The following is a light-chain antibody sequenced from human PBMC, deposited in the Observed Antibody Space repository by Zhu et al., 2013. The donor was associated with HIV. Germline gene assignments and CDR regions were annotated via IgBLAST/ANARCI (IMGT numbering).Light chain of an antibody. CDR3: QQRSNWPYT. J-gene: IGKJ2*01. Sequence: EIVLTQSPATLPLSPGGRATLSCRASQSVSSYLAWYQQKPGQAPRLLIYDASHRATGIPARFSGSGSGTDFTLTISSLEPEDFAVYYCQQRSNWPYTFGQGTKLEIK. V-gene: IGKV3-11*01. CDR1: QSVSSY. CDR2: DAS.